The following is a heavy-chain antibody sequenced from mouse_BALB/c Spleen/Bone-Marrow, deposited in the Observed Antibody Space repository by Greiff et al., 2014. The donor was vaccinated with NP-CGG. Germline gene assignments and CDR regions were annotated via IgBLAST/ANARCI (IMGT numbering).Heavy chain of an antibody. CDR1: GFTFNTFA. J-gene: IGHJ4*01. Sequence: EVQLVESGGGLVQPKGLLKLLCAASGFTFNTFAMNWVRQAPGKGLEWVARIRSKSNNFATYYADSVKDRFTISRDDPQSMLYLQMNNLKTEDTAMYYCVRGIYYYGSNYKNSALDYWGQGTSVTVSS. CDR2: IRSKSNNFAT. V-gene: IGHV10-1*02. D-gene: IGHD1-1*01. CDR3: VRGIYYYGSNYKNSALDY.